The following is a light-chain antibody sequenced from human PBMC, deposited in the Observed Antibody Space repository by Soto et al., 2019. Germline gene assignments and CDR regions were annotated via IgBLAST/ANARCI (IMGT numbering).Light chain of an antibody. V-gene: IGLV3-21*02. J-gene: IGLJ2*01. CDR2: DDS. Sequence: SYELTQPPSVSVAPGQTARIPCGGNNIGSKSVHWYQQKPGQAPVLVVYDDSDRPSGIPERFSGSNSGNTATLTISRVEAGDEADYYGKVWDSSSDHVVFCGGTKVTVL. CDR1: NIGSKS. CDR3: KVWDSSSDHVV.